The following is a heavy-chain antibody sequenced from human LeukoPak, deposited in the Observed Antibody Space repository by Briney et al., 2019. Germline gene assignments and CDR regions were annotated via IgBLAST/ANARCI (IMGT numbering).Heavy chain of an antibody. CDR3: ARAPGDYGDR. CDR2: ISYDGSNK. J-gene: IGHJ4*02. V-gene: IGHV3-30-3*01. Sequence: GVSLRLSCAASGFTFSSYAMHWVRQAPGKGLEWVAVISYDGSNKYYADSVKGRFTISRDNSKNTLYLQMNSLRAEDTAVYYCARAPGDYGDRWGQGTLVTVSS. CDR1: GFTFSSYA. D-gene: IGHD4-17*01.